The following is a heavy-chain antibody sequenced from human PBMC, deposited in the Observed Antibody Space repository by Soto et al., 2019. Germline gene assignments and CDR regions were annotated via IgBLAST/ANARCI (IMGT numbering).Heavy chain of an antibody. D-gene: IGHD1-1*01. CDR1: GYTISDYG. J-gene: IGHJ4*02. Sequence: QVQLLQSGAEVKKPGASVKVSCKASGYTISDYGLNWVRQAPGQGLEWMGRINAKSGNTNYAQRFQDRVTMTTDTSTSTAYIEVRGLRSDDTAVYYCARGGLRWTTGTTFINYYFDYWGQGTLVSVSS. CDR3: ARGGLRWTTGTTFINYYFDY. CDR2: INAKSGNT. V-gene: IGHV1-18*01.